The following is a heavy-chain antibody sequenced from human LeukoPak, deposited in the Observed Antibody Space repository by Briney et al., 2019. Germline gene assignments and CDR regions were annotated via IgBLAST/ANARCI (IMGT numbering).Heavy chain of an antibody. D-gene: IGHD6-13*01. V-gene: IGHV4-34*01. Sequence: LSETLSLTCAVYGGSFSGYYWSWIRQPPGKGLEWIGEINHSGSTNYNPSLKSRVTISVDTSKNQFSLKLSSVTAADTAVYYCARESSSTIRACDYWGQGTLVTVSS. CDR2: INHSGST. J-gene: IGHJ4*02. CDR1: GGSFSGYY. CDR3: ARESSSTIRACDY.